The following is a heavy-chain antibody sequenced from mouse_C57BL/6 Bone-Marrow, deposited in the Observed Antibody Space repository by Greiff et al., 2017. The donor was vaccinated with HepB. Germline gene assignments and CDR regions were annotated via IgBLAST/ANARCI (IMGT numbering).Heavy chain of an antibody. V-gene: IGHV5-9*01. CDR1: GFTFSSYT. CDR3: ARYDYYGSSLDY. J-gene: IGHJ2*01. Sequence: EVLLVESGGGLVKPGASLKLSCAASGFTFSSYTMSWVRQTPEKRLEWVATISGGGGNTYYPDSVKGRATISRDTAENTLYLQLSSLRSEDTALYYCARYDYYGSSLDYWGQGTTLTVSS. CDR2: ISGGGGNT. D-gene: IGHD1-1*01.